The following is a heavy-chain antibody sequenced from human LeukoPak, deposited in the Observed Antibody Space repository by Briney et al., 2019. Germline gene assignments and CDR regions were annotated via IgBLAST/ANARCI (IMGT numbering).Heavy chain of an antibody. V-gene: IGHV3-30*18. D-gene: IGHD3-10*01. J-gene: IGHJ6*02. CDR2: ISYDGSNK. CDR3: AKDTYGSGSYYYYYYGMDV. Sequence: GRSLRLSCAASGFTFSSYGMHWVRQAPGKGLEWVAVISYDGSNKYYADSVKGRFTISRDNSKNTLYLQMNSLRAEDTAVYYCAKDTYGSGSYYYYYYGMDVWGQGTTVTVSS. CDR1: GFTFSSYG.